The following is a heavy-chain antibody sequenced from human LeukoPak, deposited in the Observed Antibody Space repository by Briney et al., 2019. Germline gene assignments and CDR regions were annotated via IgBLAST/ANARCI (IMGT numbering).Heavy chain of an antibody. CDR1: GYTFTSYG. J-gene: IGHJ4*02. V-gene: IGHV1-18*04. Sequence: ASVKVSCKASGYTFTSYGISWVRQAPGQGLEWMGWISAYNGNTNYAQKLQGRVTMTTDTSTSTAYKELRSLRSDDTAVYYCARDAGSSWYPYDYWGQGTLVTVSS. D-gene: IGHD6-13*01. CDR2: ISAYNGNT. CDR3: ARDAGSSWYPYDY.